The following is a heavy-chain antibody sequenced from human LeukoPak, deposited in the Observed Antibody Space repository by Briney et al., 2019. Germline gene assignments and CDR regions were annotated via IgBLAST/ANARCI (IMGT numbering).Heavy chain of an antibody. J-gene: IGHJ4*02. CDR3: AGGPTVTTSFGFDY. V-gene: IGHV1-58*01. CDR2: IVVGSGNT. CDR1: GFTFTSSA. D-gene: IGHD4-17*01. Sequence: SVTVSCKASGFTFTSSAVQWVRQARGQRLEWIGWIVVGSGNTNYAQKFQERVTITRDMSTNTAYMELSSLRSEGTAVYYCAGGPTVTTSFGFDYWGQGTLVTVSS.